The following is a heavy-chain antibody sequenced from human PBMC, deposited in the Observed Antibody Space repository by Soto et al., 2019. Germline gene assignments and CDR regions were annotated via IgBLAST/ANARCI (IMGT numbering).Heavy chain of an antibody. V-gene: IGHV3-23*01. D-gene: IGHD2-15*01. J-gene: IGHJ4*02. CDR2: ISGSGGST. Sequence: EVQLLESGGGLVQPGGSLRLSCAASGFTFSSYAMRWVRQAPGKGLEWVSAISGSGGSTYYADSVKGRFTISRDNSKNTLYLQMNSLRAEDTAVYYCAKVGFGVVVVAATFDYWGQGTLVTVSS. CDR3: AKVGFGVVVVAATFDY. CDR1: GFTFSSYA.